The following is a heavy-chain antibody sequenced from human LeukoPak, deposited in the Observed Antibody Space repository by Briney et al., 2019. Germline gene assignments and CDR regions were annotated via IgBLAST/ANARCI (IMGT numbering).Heavy chain of an antibody. CDR2: IFHSESS. D-gene: IGHD3-10*01. J-gene: IGHJ3*02. V-gene: IGHV4-30-2*01. CDR3: ASAGSCGTGSDAFDI. Sequence: SETLSLTCGLSGVSISSDAYSWTWIRQPPGKGLVWIVYIFHSESSYSNPSLKSRVTISVHKSKNHFSLKLSSVTAADTAVYYCASAGSCGTGSDAFDIWGQGTLVTVSS. CDR1: GVSISSDAYS.